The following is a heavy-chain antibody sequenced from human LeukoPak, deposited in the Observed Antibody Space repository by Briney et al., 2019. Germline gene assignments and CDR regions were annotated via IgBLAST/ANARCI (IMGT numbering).Heavy chain of an antibody. V-gene: IGHV4-34*01. CDR1: GGSFSGYY. Sequence: PSETLSLTCAVYGGSFSGYYWSWIRQPPGKGLEWIGEINHSGSTNYNPSLKSRVTIPVDTSKNQFSLKLSSVTAADTAVYYCARVRTVAARKPIDYWGQGTLVTVSS. D-gene: IGHD6-13*01. CDR3: ARVRTVAARKPIDY. CDR2: INHSGST. J-gene: IGHJ4*02.